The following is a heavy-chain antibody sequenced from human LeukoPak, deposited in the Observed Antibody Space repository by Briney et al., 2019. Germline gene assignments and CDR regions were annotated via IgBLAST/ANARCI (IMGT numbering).Heavy chain of an antibody. J-gene: IGHJ5*02. CDR2: VIPLFGTA. CDR3: ARADDFGDYVGWVDP. D-gene: IGHD4-17*01. Sequence: SVKVSCKASGFTFINFAFGWVRQAPGQGLEWMGGVIPLFGTAHYTQKFQGRVTLTADKSTTTAYMELRSLRSDDTAVYYCARADDFGDYVGWVDPWGQGTLVTVSS. CDR1: GFTFINFA. V-gene: IGHV1-69*06.